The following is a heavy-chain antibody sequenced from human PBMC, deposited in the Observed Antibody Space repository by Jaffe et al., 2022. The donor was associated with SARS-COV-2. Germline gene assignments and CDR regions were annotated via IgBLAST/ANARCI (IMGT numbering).Heavy chain of an antibody. CDR3: AKSLAENWNYGYGMDV. Sequence: EVQLLESGGGLVQPGGSLRLSCAASGFTFSSYAMSWVRQAPGKGLEWVSAISGSGGSTYYADSVKGRFTISRDNSKNTLYLQMNSLRAEDTAVYYCAKSLAENWNYGYGMDVWGQGTTVTVSS. CDR1: GFTFSSYA. D-gene: IGHD1-7*01. V-gene: IGHV3-23*01. J-gene: IGHJ6*02. CDR2: ISGSGGST.